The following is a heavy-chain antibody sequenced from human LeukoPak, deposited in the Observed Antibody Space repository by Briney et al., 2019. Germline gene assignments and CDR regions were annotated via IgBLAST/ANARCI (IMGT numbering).Heavy chain of an antibody. Sequence: ASVKVSCKASGGTFSSYAISWVRQAPGQGLEWMGWLNPNSGGTNYAQNFHGRVTMTRDTSISTAYIELSRLRSDDTAVYYCARGYCSGGDCYEFDYWGQGTLVTVSS. D-gene: IGHD2-15*01. CDR3: ARGYCSGGDCYEFDY. CDR2: LNPNSGGT. J-gene: IGHJ4*02. CDR1: GGTFSSYA. V-gene: IGHV1-2*02.